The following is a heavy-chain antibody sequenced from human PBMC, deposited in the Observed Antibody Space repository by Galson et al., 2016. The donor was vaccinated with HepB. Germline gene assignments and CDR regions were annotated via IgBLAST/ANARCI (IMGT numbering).Heavy chain of an antibody. D-gene: IGHD2-21*02. CDR1: GLTFSNYA. CDR2: ISDSGGAI. J-gene: IGHJ3*02. CDR3: VKRRDVADDAFDK. Sequence: SLRLSCAVSGLTFSNYAIIWVRQAPGKGLEWVSGISDSGGAIYYADSVKGRFTMSRDNSRNTLYLQMNGLRAADTAIYYCVKRRDVADDAFDKWGQGTMVIVSS. V-gene: IGHV3-23*01.